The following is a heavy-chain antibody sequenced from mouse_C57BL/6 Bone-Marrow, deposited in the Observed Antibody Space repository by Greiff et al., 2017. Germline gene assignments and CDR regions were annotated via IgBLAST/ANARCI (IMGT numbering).Heavy chain of an antibody. CDR3: ERLLWLRRYAMDY. D-gene: IGHD2-2*01. J-gene: IGHJ4*01. V-gene: IGHV5-2*01. CDR2: INSDGGST. CDR1: EYEFPSHD. Sequence: EVQLVESGGGLVQPGESLKLSCESNEYEFPSHDMSWVRKTPETRLELVAAINSDGGSTYYPDTMERRFIISRDNTKKTLYLQRSSLRSEDTALYYCERLLWLRRYAMDYWGQGTSVTVS.